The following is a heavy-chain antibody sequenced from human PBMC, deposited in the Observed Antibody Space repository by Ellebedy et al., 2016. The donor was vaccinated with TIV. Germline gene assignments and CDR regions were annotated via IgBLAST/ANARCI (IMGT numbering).Heavy chain of an antibody. CDR1: GFTFEDFA. V-gene: IGHV3-43*02. J-gene: IGHJ5*02. CDR3: AKDHLVTTGTPCWFDP. D-gene: IGHD4-17*01. CDR2: ITGDGDTT. Sequence: GESLKISCAASGFTFEDFAMHWVRQAPGKGLEWVSLITGDGDTTYYADSVKVRFTISRDNGENSLYLQMNSLTTEDTAFYYCAKDHLVTTGTPCWFDPWGQGTLVTVSS.